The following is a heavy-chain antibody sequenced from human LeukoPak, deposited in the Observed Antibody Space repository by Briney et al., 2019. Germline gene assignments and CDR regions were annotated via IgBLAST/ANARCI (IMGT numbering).Heavy chain of an antibody. J-gene: IGHJ3*02. CDR2: ISTTSGYI. CDR1: GFTFSTYF. D-gene: IGHD3-22*01. Sequence: GGSLRLSCAASGFTFSTYFMNWVRQAPGRGLEWVSSISTTSGYIYYADSVKGRFTISRDNAKNSLYPQMNSLRAEDTAVYYCARDESPRYYDNSDYYPDAFDIWGRGTMVTVSS. CDR3: ARDESPRYYDNSDYYPDAFDI. V-gene: IGHV3-21*01.